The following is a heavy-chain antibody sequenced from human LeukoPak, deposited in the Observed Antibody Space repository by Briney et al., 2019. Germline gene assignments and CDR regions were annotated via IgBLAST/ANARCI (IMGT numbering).Heavy chain of an antibody. CDR2: IYPGDSDT. CDR3: ARQEYYYDSIGYHYPDY. Sequence: GDSLKISCKGSGYTFTTSWIGWVRQMPGKGLEWMGIIYPGDSDTIYSPSFQGQVTISADKSISTAYLQWSSLKASDTAMYYCARQEYYYDSIGYHYPDYWGQGNLVTVSS. V-gene: IGHV5-51*01. J-gene: IGHJ4*02. D-gene: IGHD3-22*01. CDR1: GYTFTTSW.